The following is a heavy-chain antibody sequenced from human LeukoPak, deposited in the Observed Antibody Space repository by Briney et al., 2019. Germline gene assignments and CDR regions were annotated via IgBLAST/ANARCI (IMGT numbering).Heavy chain of an antibody. CDR1: GFTFSSYA. V-gene: IGHV3-23*01. J-gene: IGHJ5*02. Sequence: HPGGSLRLSCAASGFTFSSYAMSWVRQAPGKGLVWVSAISGSGGSTYYADSVKGRFTISRDNSKNTLYLQMNSLRAEDTAVYYCARDDRDNWFDPWGQGTLVTVSS. CDR3: ARDDRDNWFDP. CDR2: ISGSGGST.